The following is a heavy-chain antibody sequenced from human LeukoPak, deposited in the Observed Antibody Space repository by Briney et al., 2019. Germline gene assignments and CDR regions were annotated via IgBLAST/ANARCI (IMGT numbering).Heavy chain of an antibody. CDR2: INPSGGST. D-gene: IGHD5-18*01. V-gene: IGHV1-46*01. J-gene: IGHJ4*02. CDR3: ARDDSSSGYSYGYRLDY. CDR1: GNTFTSYY. Sequence: GASVKVSCKASGNTFTSYYMHWVRQAPGQGLEWMGIINPSGGSTSYAQKFQGRVTMTRDTSTSTVYMELSSLRSEDTAVYYCARDDSSSGYSYGYRLDYWGQGTLVTVSS.